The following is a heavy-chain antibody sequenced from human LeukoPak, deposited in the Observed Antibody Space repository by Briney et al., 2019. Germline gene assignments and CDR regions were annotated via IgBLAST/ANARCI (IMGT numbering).Heavy chain of an antibody. Sequence: PSETLSLTCTVSGGSISSSSYYWGWIRQPPGKGLEGRGSSYYSGSTYYNPSLKSRVTISVDTSKNQFSLKLSSVTAADTAVYYCARVLGDYVWGSYRYNRWFDPWGQGTLVTVSS. V-gene: IGHV4-39*01. CDR2: SYYSGST. J-gene: IGHJ5*02. CDR3: ARVLGDYVWGSYRYNRWFDP. D-gene: IGHD3-16*02. CDR1: GGSISSSSYY.